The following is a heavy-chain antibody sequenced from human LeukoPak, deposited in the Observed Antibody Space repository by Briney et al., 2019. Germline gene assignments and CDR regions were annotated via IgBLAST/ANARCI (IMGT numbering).Heavy chain of an antibody. CDR3: AHSSHDYVWGSYRLLRFDY. CDR2: IYWDDDK. J-gene: IGHJ4*02. D-gene: IGHD3-16*02. Sequence: SGPTLVNPTQTLTLTCTFSGFSLSTSGVGEGWIRQAPGKALEWLALIYWDDDKRYSPSLKSRLTITKDTSKNQVVLTMTNMDPVDTATSYCAHSSHDYVWGSYRLLRFDYWGQGTLVTASS. CDR1: GFSLSTSGVG. V-gene: IGHV2-5*02.